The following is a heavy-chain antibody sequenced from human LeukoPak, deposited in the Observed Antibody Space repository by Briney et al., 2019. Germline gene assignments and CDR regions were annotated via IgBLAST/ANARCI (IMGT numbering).Heavy chain of an antibody. V-gene: IGHV1-46*01. CDR3: AGGARLYWNYYDSSGYSPLGY. CDR2: INPSGGST. D-gene: IGHD3-22*01. Sequence: ASVKVSCKASGYTFTSYYMHWVRQAPGQGLEWMGIINPSGGSTSYAQKFQGRVTMTRDTSTSTVYMELSSLRSEDTAVYYCAGGARLYWNYYDSSGYSPLGYWGQGTLVTVSS. J-gene: IGHJ4*02. CDR1: GYTFTSYY.